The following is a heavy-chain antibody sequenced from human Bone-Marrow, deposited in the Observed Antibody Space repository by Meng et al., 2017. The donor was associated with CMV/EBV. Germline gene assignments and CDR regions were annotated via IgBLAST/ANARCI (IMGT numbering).Heavy chain of an antibody. J-gene: IGHJ4*02. D-gene: IGHD6-19*01. CDR3: APDSSGWAEVGY. CDR2: ISSSSSYI. CDR1: GFTFSSYA. Sequence: GGSLRLSCAASGFTFSSYAMSWVRQAPGKGLEWVSSISSSSSYIYYADSVKGRFTISRDNAKNSLYLQMNSLRAEDTAVYYCAPDSSGWAEVGYWGQGTLVTVSS. V-gene: IGHV3-21*01.